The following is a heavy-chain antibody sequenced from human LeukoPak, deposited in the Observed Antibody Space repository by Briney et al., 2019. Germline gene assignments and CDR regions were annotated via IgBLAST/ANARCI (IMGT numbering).Heavy chain of an antibody. CDR3: ARDPHCSSTNCPFDF. CDR1: GGSISSSDR. Sequence: SETLSLTCAVSGGSISSSDRWSWVRQPPGRGGEWIGYIWRSHHTNYNPSLKSRLTMSLHKSKNQFSLKLSSVTAADTAVYYCARDPHCSSTNCPFDFWGQGTLVIVSS. CDR2: IWRSHHT. J-gene: IGHJ4*02. D-gene: IGHD2-2*01. V-gene: IGHV4-4*02.